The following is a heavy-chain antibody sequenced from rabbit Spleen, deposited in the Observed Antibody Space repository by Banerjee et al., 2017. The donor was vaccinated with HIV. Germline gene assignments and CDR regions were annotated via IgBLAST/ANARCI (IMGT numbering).Heavy chain of an antibody. CDR1: GFDFSSNA. CDR2: INIDGSGST. D-gene: IGHD5-1*01. J-gene: IGHJ4*01. Sequence: EESGGDLVKPGASLTLTCTASGFDFSSNAMCWVRQAPGKGLEWIACINIDGSGSTWSASWVNGRFTISRSTSLNTVTLQMTSLTAADTATYFCARDLVGVIGWNFYLWGQGTLVTVS. V-gene: IGHV1S47*01. CDR3: ARDLVGVIGWNFYL.